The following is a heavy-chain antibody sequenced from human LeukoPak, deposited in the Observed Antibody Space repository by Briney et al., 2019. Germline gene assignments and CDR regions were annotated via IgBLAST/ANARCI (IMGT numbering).Heavy chain of an antibody. CDR3: ARGVKRPTTNFNWAPLDY. V-gene: IGHV3-23*01. CDR2: ISGSGGST. Sequence: GGSLRLSCAASGFTFSSYAMSWVRQAPGKGLEWVSGISGSGGSTYYTDSVKGRFTISRDNAKNSLYLQMNSLRAEDTAVYYCARGVKRPTTNFNWAPLDYWGQGTLVTVSS. CDR1: GFTFSSYA. J-gene: IGHJ4*02. D-gene: IGHD7-27*01.